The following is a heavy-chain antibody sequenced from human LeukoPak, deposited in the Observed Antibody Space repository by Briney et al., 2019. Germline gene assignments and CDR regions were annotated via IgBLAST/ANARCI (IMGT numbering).Heavy chain of an antibody. CDR2: INWNGGST. CDR1: GFTFSSYG. J-gene: IGHJ4*02. CDR3: ARDSSTYYDFWSGYYTGAWGLDY. D-gene: IGHD3-3*01. Sequence: GGTLRLSCAASGFTFSSYGMSWVRQAPGKGLEWVSGINWNGGSTGYADSVKGRFTISRDNAKNSLYLQMNSLRAEDTALYYCARDSSTYYDFWSGYYTGAWGLDYWGQGTLVTVSS. V-gene: IGHV3-20*04.